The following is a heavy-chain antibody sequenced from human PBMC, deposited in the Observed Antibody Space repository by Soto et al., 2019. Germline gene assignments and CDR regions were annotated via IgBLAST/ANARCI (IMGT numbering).Heavy chain of an antibody. CDR1: GGSFSGYY. CDR2: INHSGST. V-gene: IGHV4-34*01. J-gene: IGHJ4*02. D-gene: IGHD3-3*01. Sequence: SETLSLTCAVYGGSFSGYYWSWIRQPPGKGLEWIGEINHSGSTNYNPSLKSRVTISVDTSKNQSSLQLSSVTAADTAVYYCARGHLYYDFWSGQYYFDYWGRGTLVIGSA. CDR3: ARGHLYYDFWSGQYYFDY.